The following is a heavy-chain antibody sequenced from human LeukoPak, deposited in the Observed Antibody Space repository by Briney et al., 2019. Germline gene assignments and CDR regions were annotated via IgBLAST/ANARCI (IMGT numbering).Heavy chain of an antibody. J-gene: IGHJ5*02. D-gene: IGHD5-18*01. CDR3: AASQVDTTIVIGFADRP. CDR2: IVVGTGNT. V-gene: IGHV1-58*01. CDR1: GFTFTSSA. Sequence: GASVKVSCKDSGFTFTSSAVQWVRQARGQRLEWMGWIVVGTGNTNYAQKFQERVTITSSMSTSTAYMHLSSLISDDTAVYYCAASQVDTTIVIGFADRPWGQGTLVTVSS.